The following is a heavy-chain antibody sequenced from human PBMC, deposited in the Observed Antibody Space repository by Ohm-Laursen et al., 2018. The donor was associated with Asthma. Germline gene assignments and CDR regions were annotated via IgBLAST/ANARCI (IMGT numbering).Heavy chain of an antibody. D-gene: IGHD2/OR15-2a*01. V-gene: IGHV3-11*06. J-gene: IGHJ4*02. CDR2: ISSSSTYT. CDR3: ARRRNSRFDD. CDR1: GFTFSDYY. Sequence: SLRLSCSASGFTFSDYYMSWIRQAPGQGLEWVSYISSSSTYTKGADSVKGRFTISRDNAKNSLYLQMNSLRAEDTAVYYCARRRNSRFDDWGQGTRVTVSS.